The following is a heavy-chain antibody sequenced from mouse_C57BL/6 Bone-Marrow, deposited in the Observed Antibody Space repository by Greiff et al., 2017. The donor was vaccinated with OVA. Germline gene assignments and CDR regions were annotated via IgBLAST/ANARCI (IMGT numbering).Heavy chain of an antibody. CDR2: ISNLAYSI. D-gene: IGHD4-1*01. J-gene: IGHJ3*01. CDR3: ARQDLGAWFAY. CDR1: GFTFSDYG. V-gene: IGHV5-15*01. Sequence: EVMLVESGGGLVQPGGSLKLSCAASGFTFSDYGMAWVRQAPRKGPEWVAFISNLAYSIYYADTVTGRFTISRENAKNTLYLEMSSLRSEDTAMYYCARQDLGAWFAYWGQGTLVTVSA.